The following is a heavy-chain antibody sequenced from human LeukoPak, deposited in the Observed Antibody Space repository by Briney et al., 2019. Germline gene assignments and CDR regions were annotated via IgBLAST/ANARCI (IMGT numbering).Heavy chain of an antibody. V-gene: IGHV3-48*01. CDR2: ISTGGHTI. Sequence: GGSLRLSCAATGFPFSDYSMNWVRQAPGKGLEWVSYISTGGHTIYYADSLKGRFTISRDNAKNSLYLQMSDLRAEDTAVYYCARGPPLFDPWGQGTLVTVSS. CDR3: ARGPPLFDP. J-gene: IGHJ5*02. CDR1: GFPFSDYS.